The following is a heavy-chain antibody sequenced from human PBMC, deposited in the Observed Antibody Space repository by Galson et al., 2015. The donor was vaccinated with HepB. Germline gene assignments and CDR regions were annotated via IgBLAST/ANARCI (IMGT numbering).Heavy chain of an antibody. CDR2: IDPSDSYT. CDR3: ARHGSYGSNYYYYGMDV. V-gene: IGHV5-10-1*01. J-gene: IGHJ6*02. Sequence: QSGAEVKKPGESLKISCKGSGYSFTSYWIGWVRQMPGKGLEWMGRIDPSDSYTNYSPSFQGHVTISADKSISTAYLQWSSLKASDTAMYYCARHGSYGSNYYYYGMDVWGQGTTVTVSS. D-gene: IGHD1-26*01. CDR1: GYSFTSYW.